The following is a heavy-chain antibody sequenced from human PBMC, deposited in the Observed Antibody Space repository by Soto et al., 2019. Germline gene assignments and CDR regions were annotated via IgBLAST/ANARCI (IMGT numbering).Heavy chain of an antibody. CDR3: ARDAYYYGRSGPGVYGMDV. J-gene: IGHJ6*02. CDR1: GGSVSSGSYY. D-gene: IGHD3-22*01. V-gene: IGHV4-61*01. Sequence: SETLSLTCTVSGGSVSSGSYYWSWIRQPPGKGLEWIGYIYYSGSTNYNPSLKSRVTISVDTSKNQFSLKLSSVTAADTAAYYIARDAYYYGRSGPGVYGMDVWGQGTTVTVSS. CDR2: IYYSGST.